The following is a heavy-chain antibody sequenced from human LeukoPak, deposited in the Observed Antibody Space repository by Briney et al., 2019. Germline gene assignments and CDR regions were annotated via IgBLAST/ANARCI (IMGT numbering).Heavy chain of an antibody. V-gene: IGHV5-51*01. D-gene: IGHD3-3*01. CDR3: ARRITIFGVAQNWFDP. CDR2: IYPGDSDT. CDR1: GYIFTSYW. Sequence: GESLKISCKGSGYIFTSYWIGWVRQLPGKGLEWMGIIYPGDSDTRYSPSFQGQVTISADKSISTAYLQWSSLKASDTAMYYCARRITIFGVAQNWFDPWGQGTLVTVSS. J-gene: IGHJ5*02.